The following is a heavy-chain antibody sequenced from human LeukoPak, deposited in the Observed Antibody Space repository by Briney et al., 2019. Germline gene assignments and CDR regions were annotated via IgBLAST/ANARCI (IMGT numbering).Heavy chain of an antibody. CDR2: IKQDGSEK. Sequence: PGGSLRLSCAASGFTFSSYWMSWVRQAPGKGLEWVANIKQDGSEKYYVDSVKGRFTISGDNSKNTLYLQMNSLRAEDTAVYYCAKEGYSSSWYVNYYYYYYMDVWGKGTTVTVSS. D-gene: IGHD6-13*01. CDR1: GFTFSSYW. J-gene: IGHJ6*03. V-gene: IGHV3-7*01. CDR3: AKEGYSSSWYVNYYYYYYMDV.